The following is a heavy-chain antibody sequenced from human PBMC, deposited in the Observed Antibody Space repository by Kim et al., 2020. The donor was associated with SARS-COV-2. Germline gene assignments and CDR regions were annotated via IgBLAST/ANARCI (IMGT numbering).Heavy chain of an antibody. CDR2: IYYSGST. Sequence: SETLSPTCTVSGGSISSYYWSWIRQPPGKGLEWIGYIYYSGSTNYNPSLKSRVTISVDTSKNQFSLKLSSVTAADTAVYYCARVGNSGYDWDPYFDYWGQGTLVTVSS. CDR3: ARVGNSGYDWDPYFDY. J-gene: IGHJ4*02. CDR1: GGSISSYY. V-gene: IGHV4-59*13. D-gene: IGHD5-12*01.